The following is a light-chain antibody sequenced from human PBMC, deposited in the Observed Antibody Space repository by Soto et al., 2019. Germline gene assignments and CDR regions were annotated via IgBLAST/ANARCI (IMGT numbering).Light chain of an antibody. J-gene: IGKJ2*01. CDR2: GAS. CDR3: HHYGNSPRT. Sequence: EIVLTQSPGTLSLSPGERVTLSCRASQSVSSSYLAWYQQKPGQAPRLLIYGASSRATDIPDRFSGSGSGTDFTLTISRLEPEDLAVYYCHHYGNSPRTFGQGTKLEIK. V-gene: IGKV3-20*01. CDR1: QSVSSSY.